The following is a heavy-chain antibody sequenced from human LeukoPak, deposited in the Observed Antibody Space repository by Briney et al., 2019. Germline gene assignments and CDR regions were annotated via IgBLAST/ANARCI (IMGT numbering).Heavy chain of an antibody. CDR3: ARSLGQAGYSYGCDY. Sequence: GGSLRLSCAASGFTFSTYAMDWVRQAPGKGLEWVSYISSSSSTIYYADSVRGRFTTSRDNAKNSLYLQMNSLRAEDTAVYYCARSLGQAGYSYGCDYWGQGTLVTVSS. CDR1: GFTFSTYA. J-gene: IGHJ4*02. V-gene: IGHV3-48*01. D-gene: IGHD5-18*01. CDR2: ISSSSSTI.